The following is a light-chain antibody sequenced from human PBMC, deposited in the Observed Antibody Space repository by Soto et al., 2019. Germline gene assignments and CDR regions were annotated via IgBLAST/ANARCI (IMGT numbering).Light chain of an antibody. CDR3: GTWDSSLSAAV. J-gene: IGLJ2*01. CDR1: SSNIGNNY. CDR2: DNN. Sequence: QCVLTQPPSVSAAPGQKVTISCSGSSSNIGNNYVSWYQQLPGTAPKLLIYDNNKRPSGIPDRFSGSKSGTSATLGITGLQTGDEADYYCGTWDSSLSAAVFGGGTKVTVL. V-gene: IGLV1-51*01.